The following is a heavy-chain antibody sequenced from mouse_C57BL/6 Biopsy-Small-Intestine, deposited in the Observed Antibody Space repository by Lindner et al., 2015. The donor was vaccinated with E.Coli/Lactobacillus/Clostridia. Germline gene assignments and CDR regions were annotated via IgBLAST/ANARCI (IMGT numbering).Heavy chain of an antibody. CDR3: VRETTVDWYFGV. CDR2: IRSKSSNYAT. Sequence: EVQLQESGGGLVQPKGSLKLSCAASGFTFNTYAIHWVRQAPGKGLEWVARIRSKSSNYATYYADSVKDRFTISRDDSQSMLYLQMNNLKTEDTAMYYCVRETTVDWYFGVWGTGTTVTVSS. D-gene: IGHD1-1*01. CDR1: GFTFNTYA. V-gene: IGHV10-3*01. J-gene: IGHJ1*03.